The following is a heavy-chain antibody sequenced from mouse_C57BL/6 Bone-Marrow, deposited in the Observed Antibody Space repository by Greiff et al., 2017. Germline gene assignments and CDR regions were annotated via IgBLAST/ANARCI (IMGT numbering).Heavy chain of an antibody. Sequence: EVKLMESGGGLVQPGGSLKLSCAASGFTFSDYYMYWVRQTPEKRLEWVAYISNGGGSTYYPDTVKGRFTISRDNAKNTLYLQMSRLKSEDTAMYYCARRGIYYGNLYYFAYWGQGTTLTVSA. V-gene: IGHV5-12*01. J-gene: IGHJ2*01. CDR1: GFTFSDYY. CDR3: ARRGIYYGNLYYFAY. CDR2: ISNGGGST. D-gene: IGHD2-1*01.